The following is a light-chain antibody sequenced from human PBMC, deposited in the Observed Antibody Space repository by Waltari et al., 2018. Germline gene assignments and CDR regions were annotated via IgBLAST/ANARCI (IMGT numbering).Light chain of an antibody. Sequence: QSALTQPASVSGSPGQSITISCTGTSSDVGSYDYVSWYQQHPGKATKVMIYDVNNRPSGVSNRFSGSKSVNTASLTISGLQAQDGADCNSHRSENVVVFGGRTKLTVL. V-gene: IGLV2-14*01. CDR1: SSDVGSYDY. CDR3: HRSENVVV. J-gene: IGLJ2*01. CDR2: DVN.